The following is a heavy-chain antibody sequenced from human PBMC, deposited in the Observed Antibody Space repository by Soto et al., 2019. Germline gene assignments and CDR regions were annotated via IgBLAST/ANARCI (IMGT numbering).Heavy chain of an antibody. CDR1: GGTFSSYA. CDR2: IIPIYGTA. J-gene: IGHJ4*02. D-gene: IGHD3-22*01. Sequence: QVQLVQSGAAVNKPGSSVKVSCKASGGTFSSYAISWLRQAHAHGLEWMGGIIPIYGTANYAQKFQGRVTITADKSTSTAYMELSSLRSEDTAVYYCARDLANYDSSGYYYYWGQGTLVTVSS. CDR3: ARDLANYDSSGYYYY. V-gene: IGHV1-69*06.